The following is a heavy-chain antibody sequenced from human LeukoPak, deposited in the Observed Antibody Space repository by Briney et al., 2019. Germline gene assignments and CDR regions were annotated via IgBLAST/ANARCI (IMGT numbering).Heavy chain of an antibody. Sequence: SETLPLTCAVYGGSISSSNWWSWVRQPPGKGLEWIGEIYHSGSANYNPSLKSRVTISVDKSKNQFSLKLSSVTAADTAVYYCARTDYGDYGDDYWGQGTLVTVSS. CDR2: IYHSGSA. CDR1: GGSISSSNW. J-gene: IGHJ4*02. V-gene: IGHV4-4*02. CDR3: ARTDYGDYGDDY. D-gene: IGHD4-17*01.